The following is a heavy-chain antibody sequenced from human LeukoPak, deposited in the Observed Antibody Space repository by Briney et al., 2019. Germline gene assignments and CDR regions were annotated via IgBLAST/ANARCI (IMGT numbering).Heavy chain of an antibody. J-gene: IGHJ4*02. D-gene: IGHD6-13*01. Sequence: GGSLRLSCAASGFTFSSYWMSWVRQAPGKGLEWVSYISSSGSAIYYADSVKGRFTISRDNAKNSLYLHMNSLRAEDTAVYYCARVHHSSSWGTDDCWGQGTLVTVSS. CDR2: ISSSGSAI. V-gene: IGHV3-48*04. CDR1: GFTFSSYW. CDR3: ARVHHSSSWGTDDC.